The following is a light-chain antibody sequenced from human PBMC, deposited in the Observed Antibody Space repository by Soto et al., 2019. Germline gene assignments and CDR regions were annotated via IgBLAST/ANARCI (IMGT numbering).Light chain of an antibody. J-gene: IGKJ1*01. CDR2: SAS. Sequence: DIQMTQSPSSLSASVGDRVTITCRASQGISTYLNWYQQKPGKAPKLLIYSASILQSGVPLRFSGSGSETDFTLTISSLQPEDFATYSCQQSYSTTWTFGQGTKVEIK. CDR1: QGISTY. V-gene: IGKV1-39*01. CDR3: QQSYSTTWT.